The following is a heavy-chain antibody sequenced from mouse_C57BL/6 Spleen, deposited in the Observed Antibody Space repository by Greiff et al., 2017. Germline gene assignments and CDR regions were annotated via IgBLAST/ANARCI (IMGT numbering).Heavy chain of an antibody. D-gene: IGHD4-1*01. CDR2: IDPSDSYT. V-gene: IGHV1-50*01. CDR1: GYTFTSYW. J-gene: IGHJ2*01. Sequence: QVQLQQSGAELVKPGASVKLSCKASGYTFTSYWMQWVKQRPGQGLEWIGEIDPSDSYTNYNQKFKGKATLTVDTSTGTAYMQVSRLTSEDSAVYYCARGRTETYDYWGQGTTLTVSS. CDR3: ARGRTETYDY.